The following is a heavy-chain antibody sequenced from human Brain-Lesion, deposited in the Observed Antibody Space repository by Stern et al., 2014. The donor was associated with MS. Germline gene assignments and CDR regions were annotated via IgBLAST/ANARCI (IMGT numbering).Heavy chain of an antibody. D-gene: IGHD1-26*01. V-gene: IGHV4-61*02. CDR1: GGSISSSGYY. CDR3: ATTRWDLFTWNWFDP. J-gene: IGHJ5*02. Sequence: VQLVESGPGLVKPSQTLSLTCTVSGGSISSSGYYWSWIRQPADKGLEWIGRIHDSGSTYYNPSLKSRVTLSMDPAKTQFPRKLPSVTAADTAVYYCATTRWDLFTWNWFDPWGQGTLVTVSS. CDR2: IHDSGST.